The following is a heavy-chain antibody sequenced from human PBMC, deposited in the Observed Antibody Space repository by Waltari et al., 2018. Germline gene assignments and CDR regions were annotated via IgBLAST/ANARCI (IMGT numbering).Heavy chain of an antibody. CDR2: IYTSRSX. J-gene: IGHJ6*03. Sequence: QXXLQESGPXLVKPSQTLSLTCTVSGGSXXSGSYYWXWXRXPAGKGLAWIGRIYTSRSXNYNPSLKSXVTISGDTSKNQFSRKLSSVTAAXTAVXYCAXXKIGWHLXYYYYXDVWGKGTXVXXSS. CDR1: GGSXXSGSYY. V-gene: IGHV4-61*02. CDR3: AXXKIGWHLXYYYYXDV. D-gene: IGHD2-15*01.